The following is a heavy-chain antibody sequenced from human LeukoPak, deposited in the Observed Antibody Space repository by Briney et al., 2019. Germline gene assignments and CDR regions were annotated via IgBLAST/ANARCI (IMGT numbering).Heavy chain of an antibody. CDR2: ITGSGGWA. CDR1: GFTFSRDS. Sequence: GGSLRLSCAASGFTFSRDSMNWVRQAPGKGLEWVSAITGSGGWALYADSVKGRFTISRDNSKNTLYLQMSSLRAEDTAVYYCAKDPNGDYIGAFDFWGQGTMVTVSS. D-gene: IGHD4-17*01. J-gene: IGHJ3*01. CDR3: AKDPNGDYIGAFDF. V-gene: IGHV3-23*01.